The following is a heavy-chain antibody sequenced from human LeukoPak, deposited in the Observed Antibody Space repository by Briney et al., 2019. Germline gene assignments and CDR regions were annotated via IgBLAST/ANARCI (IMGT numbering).Heavy chain of an antibody. CDR1: GFTVSNTY. CDR2: IYSGGST. V-gene: IGHV3-66*01. D-gene: IGHD6-6*01. CDR3: ARVIAARHFDY. J-gene: IGHJ4*02. Sequence: GGSLRLSCAASGFTVSNTYMSWVRQAPGKGLEWVSLIYSGGSTYYADSVKGRFTISGDNSMNTMFLQMNSLRAEDTAVYYCARVIAARHFDYWGQGTLVTVSS.